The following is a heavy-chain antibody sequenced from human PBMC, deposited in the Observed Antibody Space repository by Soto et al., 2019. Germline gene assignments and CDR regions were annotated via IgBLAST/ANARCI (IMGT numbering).Heavy chain of an antibody. D-gene: IGHD1-1*01. CDR2: ISAHNGNT. J-gene: IGHJ4*02. Sequence: QVHLVQSGAEVKKPGASVKVSCKASGYTFTSYGITWVRQAPGQGLEWMGWISAHNGNTDYAQKLQGRVIVTRDTXXXTXXMELXXLXXXXTXXXYCXXGRYGDYWGQGALVTVSS. CDR1: GYTFTSYG. CDR3: XXGRYGDY. V-gene: IGHV1-18*01.